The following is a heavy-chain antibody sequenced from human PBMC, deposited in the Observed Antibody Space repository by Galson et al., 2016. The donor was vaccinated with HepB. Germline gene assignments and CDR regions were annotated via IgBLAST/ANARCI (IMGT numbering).Heavy chain of an antibody. V-gene: IGHV1-58*01. CDR1: GFTFGDSV. CDR2: VVVGSENT. J-gene: IGHJ6*02. D-gene: IGHD3-10*01. Sequence: SVKVSCKASGFTFGDSVVHWVRQARGQSLEWIGWVVVGSENTDYAQRLQGRVTISWDMSTGTAYLELNGLRSGDTAVYYCAATTNMLWGVFSYSHFFGLDLWGQGTTVVVSS. CDR3: AATTNMLWGVFSYSHFFGLDL.